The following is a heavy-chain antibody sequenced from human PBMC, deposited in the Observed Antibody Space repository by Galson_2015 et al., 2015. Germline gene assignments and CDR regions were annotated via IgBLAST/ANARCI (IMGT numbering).Heavy chain of an antibody. Sequence: SLRLSCAASGFTFSSYGMHWVHQAPGKGLEWMAVIWYDGSNKYYADSVKGRFTISRDNSKNTLYLQMNSLRAEDTAVYYCARDPGSSGLLFDYWGQGTLVTVSS. CDR3: ARDPGSSGLLFDY. CDR2: IWYDGSNK. V-gene: IGHV3-33*01. J-gene: IGHJ4*02. D-gene: IGHD6-19*01. CDR1: GFTFSSYG.